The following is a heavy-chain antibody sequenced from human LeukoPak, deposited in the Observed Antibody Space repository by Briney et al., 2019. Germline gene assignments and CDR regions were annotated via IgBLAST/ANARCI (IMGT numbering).Heavy chain of an antibody. J-gene: IGHJ4*02. D-gene: IGHD5-18*01. CDR2: LEPSGSER. Sequence: QPGGSLRLSCAVSGFTIGSHFMGWVRHLPGKGLQCVAILEPSGSERNYVDSVKGRFSISRDNAQNSLSLQMNSLSADDTAVYYCAKGGKQLWLWSFDYWGQGTLVTVSS. CDR3: AKGGKQLWLWSFDY. CDR1: GFTIGSHF. V-gene: IGHV3-7*01.